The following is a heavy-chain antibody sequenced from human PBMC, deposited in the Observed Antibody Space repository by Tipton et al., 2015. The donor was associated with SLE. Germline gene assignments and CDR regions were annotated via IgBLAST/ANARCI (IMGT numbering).Heavy chain of an antibody. V-gene: IGHV4-59*05. CDR2: IYYSGST. CDR1: GGSISSYY. Sequence: LRLSCTASGGSISSYYWSWIRQPPGKGLEWIGSIYYSGSTYYNPSLKSRVTISVDTSKNQFSLKLSSVTAADTAVYYCARQWELFNAFDIWGQGTMVTVSS. CDR3: ARQWELFNAFDI. D-gene: IGHD1-26*01. J-gene: IGHJ3*02.